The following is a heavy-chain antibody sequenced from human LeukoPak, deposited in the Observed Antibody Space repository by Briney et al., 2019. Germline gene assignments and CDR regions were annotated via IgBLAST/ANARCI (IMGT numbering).Heavy chain of an antibody. CDR1: GFTFRSYW. D-gene: IGHD2-15*01. CDR3: ARWARYCSSGSCYSWFDP. V-gene: IGHV3-7*01. J-gene: IGHJ5*02. Sequence: GGSLRLSCAASGFTFRSYWMSWVRQAPGKGLEWVANMKLDGSEEYYVDSVKGRFAISSDNAKNSLYLQMNSLRVDDTAVYYCARWARYCSSGSCYSWFDPWGQGTLVTVSS. CDR2: MKLDGSEE.